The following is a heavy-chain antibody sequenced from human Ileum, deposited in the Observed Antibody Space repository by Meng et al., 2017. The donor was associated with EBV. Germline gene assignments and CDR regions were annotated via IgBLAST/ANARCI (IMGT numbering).Heavy chain of an antibody. CDR1: GYSLTSNG. Sequence: QGHVVHSGSDLKKAGAAVKVSCKASGYSLTSNGINWVRQAPGQGLEWMGWINTNTGDPTYAQAFTGRFVFSFDTSLNTAYLQISNLKAEDTAVYYCARDLRAVGKDLDYWGQGTLVTASS. D-gene: IGHD4-23*01. J-gene: IGHJ4*02. V-gene: IGHV7-4-1*02. CDR2: INTNTGDP. CDR3: ARDLRAVGKDLDY.